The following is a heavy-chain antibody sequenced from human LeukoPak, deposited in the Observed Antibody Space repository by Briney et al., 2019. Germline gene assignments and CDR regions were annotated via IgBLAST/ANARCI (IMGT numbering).Heavy chain of an antibody. J-gene: IGHJ4*02. CDR3: ARGPNSNWSGLDF. CDR2: ISPTGSTT. V-gene: IGHV3-74*01. Sequence: GGSLRLSCAASGFTVSNTYMSWVRQAPGKGLVWVSRISPTGSTTSYADSVKGRFTVSRDNAKNTLYLQVNNLRAEDTAVYYCARGPNSNWSGLDFWGQGTLLTVSS. CDR1: GFTVSNTY. D-gene: IGHD6-6*01.